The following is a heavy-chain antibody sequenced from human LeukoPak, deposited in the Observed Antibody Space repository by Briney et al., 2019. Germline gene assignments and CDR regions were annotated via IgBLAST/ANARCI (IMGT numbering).Heavy chain of an antibody. CDR3: ARGYSSSWEYYYYMDV. CDR2: IIPIFGTA. V-gene: IGHV1-69*05. J-gene: IGHJ6*03. D-gene: IGHD6-13*01. Sequence: GASVKVSCKASGGTFSSYAISWVRQAPGQGLEWMGGIIPIFGTANYAQKFQGGVTITTDESTSTAYMELSSLRSEDTAVYYCARGYSSSWEYYYYMDVWGKGTTVAVSS. CDR1: GGTFSSYA.